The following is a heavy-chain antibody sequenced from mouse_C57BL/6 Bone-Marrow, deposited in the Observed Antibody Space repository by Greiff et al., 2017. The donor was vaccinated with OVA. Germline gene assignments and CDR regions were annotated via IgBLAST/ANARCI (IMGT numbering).Heavy chain of an antibody. CDR2: IYPRSGNT. D-gene: IGHD2-3*01. J-gene: IGHJ1*03. CDR3: ARDGLDWYFDV. V-gene: IGHV1-81*01. CDR1: GYTFTSYG. Sequence: QVHVKQSGAELARPGASVKLSCKASGYTFTSYGISWVKQRTGQGLEWIGEIYPRSGNTYYNEKFKGKATLTADKSSSTAYMQFSSLTSEDSAIYYCARDGLDWYFDVWGTGTTVTVSS.